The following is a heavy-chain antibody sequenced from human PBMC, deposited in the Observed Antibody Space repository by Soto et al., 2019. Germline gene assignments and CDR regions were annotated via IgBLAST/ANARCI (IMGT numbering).Heavy chain of an antibody. Sequence: GGSLRLSCVSSGFTFSSYSMNWVRRSPTKGLEWVSSISGGGSFSFFPDSLKGRFTISRDNARNSITLEMNNIRVEDTANYCSERGFRDYVEFDNWGQGAKVTVSS. J-gene: IGHJ4*02. CDR3: ERGFRDYVEFDN. D-gene: IGHD4-17*01. CDR1: GFTFSSYS. CDR2: ISGGGSFS. V-gene: IGHV3-21*01.